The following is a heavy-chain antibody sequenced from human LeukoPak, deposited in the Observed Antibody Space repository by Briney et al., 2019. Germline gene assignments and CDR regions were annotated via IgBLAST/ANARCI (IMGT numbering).Heavy chain of an antibody. CDR2: INHSGSA. CDR1: GGSFSGYY. J-gene: IGHJ5*02. Sequence: SETLSLTCAVYGGSFSGYYWSWIRQPPGKGLEWIGEINHSGSANYNPSLKSRVTISVDTSKNQFSLKLSSVTAADTAVYYCARHYGYYYGSGSYHWFDPWGQGTLVTVSS. D-gene: IGHD3-10*01. V-gene: IGHV4-34*01. CDR3: ARHYGYYYGSGSYHWFDP.